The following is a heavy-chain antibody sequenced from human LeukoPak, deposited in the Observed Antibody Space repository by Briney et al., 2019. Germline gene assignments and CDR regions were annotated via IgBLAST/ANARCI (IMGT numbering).Heavy chain of an antibody. V-gene: IGHV3-23*01. CDR3: AKDRARGGTTDFDY. J-gene: IGHJ4*02. D-gene: IGHD1-7*01. Sequence: GGSLRLSCAASGFTFSSYAMSWVRQAPGKGLEWVSVISGSGGNTYYADSVKGRFTISRDNSKNTLYLQLNSLRAEDTAVYYCAKDRARGGTTDFDYWGQGTLVTVSS. CDR1: GFTFSSYA. CDR2: ISGSGGNT.